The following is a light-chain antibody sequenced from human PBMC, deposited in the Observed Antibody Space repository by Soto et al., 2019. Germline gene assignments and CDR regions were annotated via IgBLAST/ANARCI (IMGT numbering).Light chain of an antibody. J-gene: IGKJ5*01. V-gene: IGKV1-27*01. CDR2: SAS. CDR3: QKFNTAPLT. CDR1: QDISVY. Sequence: DIQMTQSPSSLSASVGDRVTITCRASQDISVYLAWYQQKPGKVPKLLIYSASTLQAGVPSRFSDSGSGTDFTLTISSLHPEDVATYYCQKFNTAPLTFGQGTRLEIK.